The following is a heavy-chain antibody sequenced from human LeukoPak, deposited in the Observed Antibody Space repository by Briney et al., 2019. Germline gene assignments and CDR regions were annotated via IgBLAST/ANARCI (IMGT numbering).Heavy chain of an antibody. J-gene: IGHJ4*02. Sequence: SETLSLTCTVSGGSISSSSYYWGWIRQPPGKGLEWIGEINHSGSTNYNPSLKSRVTISVDTSKNQFSLKLSSVTAADTAVYYCARGPRDIVVVPAADFDYWGQGTLVTVSS. CDR1: GGSISSSSYY. CDR3: ARGPRDIVVVPAADFDY. D-gene: IGHD2-2*01. CDR2: INHSGST. V-gene: IGHV4-39*07.